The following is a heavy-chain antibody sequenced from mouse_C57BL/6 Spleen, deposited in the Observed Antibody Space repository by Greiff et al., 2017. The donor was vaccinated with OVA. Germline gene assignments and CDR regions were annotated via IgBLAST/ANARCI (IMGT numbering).Heavy chain of an antibody. J-gene: IGHJ3*01. CDR1: GYTFTSYW. V-gene: IGHV1-64*01. D-gene: IGHD3-2*02. CDR3: ARERDSSGYEGFAY. CDR2: IHPNSGST. Sequence: VQLQQPGAELVKPGASVKLSCKASGYTFTSYWMHWVKQRPGQGLEWIGMIHPNSGSTNYNEKFQSKATLTVDKSSSTAYMQLSSLTSEDSAVYYCARERDSSGYEGFAYWGQGTLVTVSA.